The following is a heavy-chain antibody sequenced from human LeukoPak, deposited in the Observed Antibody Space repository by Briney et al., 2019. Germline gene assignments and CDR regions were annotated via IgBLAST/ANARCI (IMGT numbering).Heavy chain of an antibody. D-gene: IGHD3-3*01. J-gene: IGHJ6*03. CDR3: ASVVLRFLEWDYYYTDV. CDR2: IIPIFGTA. V-gene: IGHV1-69*05. Sequence: SVKVSCKASGGTFSSYAISWVRQAPGQGLEWMGGIIPIFGTANYAQKFQGRVTITTDESTSTAYMELSSLRSEDTAVYYCASVVLRFLEWDYYYTDVWGKGTTVTVSS. CDR1: GGTFSSYA.